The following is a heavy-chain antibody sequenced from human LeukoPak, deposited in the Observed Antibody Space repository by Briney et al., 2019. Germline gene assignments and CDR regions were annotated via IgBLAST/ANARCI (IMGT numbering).Heavy chain of an antibody. J-gene: IGHJ4*02. V-gene: IGHV3-66*02. Sequence: PGGSLRLSCAASRLTASTNYMSWVRQAPGNGLEWVSVIYSGGSPYFPDSAAGRFTISRDNSKNTLYLQMNSLRAEDTALYYCASDLSRDGYNDPFDYWGQGTLVTVSS. D-gene: IGHD5-24*01. CDR1: RLTASTNY. CDR2: IYSGGSP. CDR3: ASDLSRDGYNDPFDY.